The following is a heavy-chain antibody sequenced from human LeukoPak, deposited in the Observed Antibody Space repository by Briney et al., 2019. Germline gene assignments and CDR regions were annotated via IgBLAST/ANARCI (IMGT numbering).Heavy chain of an antibody. D-gene: IGHD3-9*01. V-gene: IGHV3-49*04. CDR3: TRVGYYYDILTGYYAGSFDY. J-gene: IGHJ4*02. Sequence: PGGSLRLSCTASGFTFGDYAMSWVRQAPGKGLEWVGFIRSKAYGGTTEYAASVKGRFTISRDDSKSIAYLQMNSLKTEDTAVYYCTRVGYYYDILTGYYAGSFDYWGQGTLVTVSS. CDR1: GFTFGDYA. CDR2: IRSKAYGGTT.